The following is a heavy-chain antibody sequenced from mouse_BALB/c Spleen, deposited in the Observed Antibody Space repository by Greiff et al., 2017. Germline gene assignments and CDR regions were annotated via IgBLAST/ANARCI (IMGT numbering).Heavy chain of an antibody. CDR3: TIDSWNYAMDY. Sequence: LQQPGSELVRPGASVKLSCKASGYTFTSYWMHWVKQRPGQGLEWIGNIYPGSGSTNYDEKFKSKATLTVDTSSSTAYMQLSSLTSEDSAVYYCTIDSWNYAMDYWGQGTSVTVSS. D-gene: IGHD3-2*01. CDR1: GYTFTSYW. CDR2: IYPGSGST. J-gene: IGHJ4*01. V-gene: IGHV1S22*01.